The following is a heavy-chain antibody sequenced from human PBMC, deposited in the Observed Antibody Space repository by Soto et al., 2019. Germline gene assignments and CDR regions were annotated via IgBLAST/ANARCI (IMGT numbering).Heavy chain of an antibody. V-gene: IGHV4-59*01. CDR2: IYYSGST. J-gene: IGHJ3*02. D-gene: IGHD2-15*01. CDR1: GGSISSYY. Sequence: SETLSLTCTVSGGSISSYYWSWIRQPPGKGLEWIGYIYYSGSTNYNPSLKSRVTISVDTSKNQFSLKLSAVTAADTAVYYCARDMVVAATRAFDIWGQGTMVTVSS. CDR3: ARDMVVAATRAFDI.